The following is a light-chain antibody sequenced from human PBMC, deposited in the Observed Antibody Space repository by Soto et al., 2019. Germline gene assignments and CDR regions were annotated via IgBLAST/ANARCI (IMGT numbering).Light chain of an antibody. V-gene: IGLV1-47*01. CDR3: TAWDVSLGGPA. J-gene: IGLJ3*02. Sequence: QPVRTQPPSGYGTPGQSGTISCSGSSSNIGSKYVYWYQQFSGTAPKLLMYRNNQRPSGVPDRFSGSKSGTSASLVISGLRSEDEADYYCTAWDVSLGGPAFGGGTKVTV. CDR1: SSNIGSKY. CDR2: RNN.